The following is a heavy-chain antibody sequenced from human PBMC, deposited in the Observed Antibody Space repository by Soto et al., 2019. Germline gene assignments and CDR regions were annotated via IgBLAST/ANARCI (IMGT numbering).Heavy chain of an antibody. CDR2: IIPIFGTA. Sequence: SSVNVYWKGSGGAFSRYAIGWGRKAPKQGLEWMGGIIPIFGTANYAQKFQGRVTITADKSTSTAYMELSSLRSEDTAVYYCSRLYVGATSYYYYGMDVWGQGTTVTVSS. CDR1: GGAFSRYA. CDR3: SRLYVGATSYYYYGMDV. D-gene: IGHD1-26*01. J-gene: IGHJ6*02. V-gene: IGHV1-69*06.